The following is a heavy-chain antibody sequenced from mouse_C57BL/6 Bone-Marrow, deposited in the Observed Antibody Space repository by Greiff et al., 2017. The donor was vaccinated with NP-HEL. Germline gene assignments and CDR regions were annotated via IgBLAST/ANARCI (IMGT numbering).Heavy chain of an antibody. CDR3: ARPDSNYVGWYFDV. J-gene: IGHJ1*03. CDR1: GFTFSDYG. D-gene: IGHD2-5*01. Sequence: EVQVVESGGGLVKPGGSLKLSCAASGFTFSDYGMHWVRQAPEKGLEWVAYISSGSSTIYYADTVKGRFTISRDNAKNTLFLQMTSLRSDDTAMYYCARPDSNYVGWYFDVWGTGTTVTVSS. CDR2: ISSGSSTI. V-gene: IGHV5-17*01.